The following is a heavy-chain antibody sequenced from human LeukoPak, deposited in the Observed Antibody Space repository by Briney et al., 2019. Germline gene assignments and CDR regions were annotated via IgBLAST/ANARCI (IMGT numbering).Heavy chain of an antibody. CDR1: GFTFSSYG. CDR2: ISYDGSNK. D-gene: IGHD3-22*01. CDR3: AKGDYYDSSGYYSMYAFDI. J-gene: IGHJ3*02. V-gene: IGHV3-30*18. Sequence: GGSLRLSCAASGFTFSSYGMLWVRQAPGKGLEWVAVISYDGSNKYYADSVKGRFTISRDNSKNTLYLQMNSLRAEDTAVYYCAKGDYYDSSGYYSMYAFDIWGQGTMVTVSS.